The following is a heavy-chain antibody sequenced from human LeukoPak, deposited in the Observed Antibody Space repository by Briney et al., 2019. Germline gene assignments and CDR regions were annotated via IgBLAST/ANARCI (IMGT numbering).Heavy chain of an antibody. Sequence: ASVKDSCKASGYTFTSYDIDWVRQATGQGPEWMGGINTNSGNTGYAQKFQGRVTITRNTSISTAYMELSSLRSEDTAVYYCARLYDSSGYSSWVAFDIWGQGTMVTVSS. CDR3: ARLYDSSGYSSWVAFDI. D-gene: IGHD3-22*01. V-gene: IGHV1-8*03. CDR1: GYTFTSYD. CDR2: INTNSGNT. J-gene: IGHJ3*02.